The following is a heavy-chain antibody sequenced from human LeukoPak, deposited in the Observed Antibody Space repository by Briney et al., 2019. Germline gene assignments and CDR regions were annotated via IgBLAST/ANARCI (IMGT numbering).Heavy chain of an antibody. CDR1: GFTFSNYG. Sequence: GGSLRLSCAASGFTFSNYGMHWVRLAPGKGLEWVAVIWYDGSYKSYGDSVKGRFHISRNNSKSTLFLQMNSLRADDTAVYYCARDTLIAAPKTGTVTRIGWFDTWGQGTLVTVSS. D-gene: IGHD6-13*01. CDR2: IWYDGSYK. CDR3: ARDTLIAAPKTGTVTRIGWFDT. J-gene: IGHJ5*02. V-gene: IGHV3-33*01.